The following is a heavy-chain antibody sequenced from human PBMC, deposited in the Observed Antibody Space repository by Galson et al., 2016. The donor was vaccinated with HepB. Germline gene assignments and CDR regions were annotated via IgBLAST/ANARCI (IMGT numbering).Heavy chain of an antibody. J-gene: IGHJ4*02. CDR2: IWYDGSNK. V-gene: IGHV3-33*01. CDR3: ARNHGMVTKYYFDY. D-gene: IGHD3-3*01. Sequence: SLRLSCAASGFIFSSYGMHWVRQAPGKGLEWVAVIWYDGSNKYYADSVKGRLTISRDNSKNTLYLQMNSLRVEDTAVYYCARNHGMVTKYYFDYGGQGALVTVSS. CDR1: GFIFSSYG.